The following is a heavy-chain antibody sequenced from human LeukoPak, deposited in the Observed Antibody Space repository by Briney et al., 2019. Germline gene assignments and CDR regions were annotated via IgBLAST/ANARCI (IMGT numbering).Heavy chain of an antibody. CDR1: GYTFSRYA. J-gene: IGHJ6*02. CDR3: ARDPVTVSRNYYYGMDV. CDR2: INAGNGNT. V-gene: IGHV1-3*01. D-gene: IGHD4-17*01. Sequence: ASVKVSCKASGYTFSRYAMHWVRQAPGQRLEWMGSINAGNGNTKYSQKFQGRVTLTRDTSMITFYMELSSLRSEDTAVYYCARDPVTVSRNYYYGMDVWGQGTTVTVSS.